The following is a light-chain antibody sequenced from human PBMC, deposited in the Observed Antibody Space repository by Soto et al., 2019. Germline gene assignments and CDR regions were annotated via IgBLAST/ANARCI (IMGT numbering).Light chain of an antibody. Sequence: EIVLTRSPGTLSLSPGQRAHLSCRAGPRLSASDIAWYQQKPGQAPKFLIYGVSRRATGIPDRFSGSGSGTDFTLTISRLEPQDFAVYHGQQYGSSPLITFGQGTRLEIK. CDR2: GVS. CDR1: PRLSASD. CDR3: QQYGSSPLIT. V-gene: IGKV3-20*01. J-gene: IGKJ5*01.